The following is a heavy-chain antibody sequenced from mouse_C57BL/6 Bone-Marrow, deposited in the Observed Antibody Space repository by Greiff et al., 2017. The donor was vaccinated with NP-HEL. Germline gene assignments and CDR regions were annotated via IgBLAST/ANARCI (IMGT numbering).Heavy chain of an antibody. D-gene: IGHD1-1*01. CDR1: GYTFTSYG. J-gene: IGHJ2*01. V-gene: IGHV1-81*01. CDR2: IYPRSGNT. Sequence: QVHVKQSGAELARPGASVKLSCKASGYTFTSYGISWVKQRTGQGLEWIGEIYPRSGNTYYNEKFKGKATLTADKSSSTAYMELRSLTSEDSAVYFCERRVITAVEAFDYWGQGTTLTVSS. CDR3: ERRVITAVEAFDY.